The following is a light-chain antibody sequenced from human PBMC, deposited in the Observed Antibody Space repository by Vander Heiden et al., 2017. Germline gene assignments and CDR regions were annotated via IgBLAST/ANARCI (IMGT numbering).Light chain of an antibody. Sequence: DIQITQSPSTLSASVADTLTITSRASQSVSSWLAWYQQKPGKAPKVLIYKTSTLGGGVPSRFSGSGSGTEFTLTISSLQPDDFATYYCQQYNSYSWTFGQGTRVEVK. V-gene: IGKV1-5*03. J-gene: IGKJ1*01. CDR1: QSVSSW. CDR2: KTS. CDR3: QQYNSYSWT.